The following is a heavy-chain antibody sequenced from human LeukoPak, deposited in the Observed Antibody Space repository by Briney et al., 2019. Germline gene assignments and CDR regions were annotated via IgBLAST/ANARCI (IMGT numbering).Heavy chain of an antibody. V-gene: IGHV3-21*01. Sequence: PGGSLRLSCAASGFTFSSYSMNWVRQAPGKGLEWVSSISSSSSYIYYADSVKGRFTISRDNAKNSLYLQMNSLRAEDTAVYYCARGYCSSTSWPYDFDYWGQGTLVTVSS. D-gene: IGHD2-2*01. J-gene: IGHJ4*02. CDR2: ISSSSSYI. CDR1: GFTFSSYS. CDR3: ARGYCSSTSWPYDFDY.